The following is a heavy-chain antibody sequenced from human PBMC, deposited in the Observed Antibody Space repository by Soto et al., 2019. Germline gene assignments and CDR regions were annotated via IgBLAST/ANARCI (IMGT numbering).Heavy chain of an antibody. V-gene: IGHV4-39*02. D-gene: IGHD3-10*01. CDR3: ARDGSGSYYN. CDR2: IYYSGST. Sequence: QLQLQESGPGLVKPSETLSLTCTVSGGSISSSSYYWGWIRQPPGKGLEWIGSIYYSGSTYYNPSLKSRVTISVDTSKNQFSLKLSSMTAADTAVYYCARDGSGSYYNWGQGTLVTVSS. CDR1: GGSISSSSYY. J-gene: IGHJ4*02.